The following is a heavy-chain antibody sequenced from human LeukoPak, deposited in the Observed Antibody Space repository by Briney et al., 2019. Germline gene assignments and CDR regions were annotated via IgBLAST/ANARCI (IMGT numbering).Heavy chain of an antibody. CDR3: ARAPLLSPSYFDY. J-gene: IGHJ4*02. Sequence: ASVKVSCKASGYPFTGYYMHWVRQAPGQGLEWMGRINPNSGGTNYAQKFQGRVTMTRDTSISTAYMELSRLRSDDTAVYYCARAPLLSPSYFDYWGQGTLVTVSS. CDR2: INPNSGGT. D-gene: IGHD3-10*01. CDR1: GYPFTGYY. V-gene: IGHV1-2*06.